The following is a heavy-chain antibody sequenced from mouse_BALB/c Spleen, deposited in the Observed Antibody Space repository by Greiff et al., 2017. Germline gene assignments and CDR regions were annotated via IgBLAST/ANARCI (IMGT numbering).Heavy chain of an antibody. Sequence: VQLMESGAGLVKPGASVKLSCTASGFNIQDTYMHWVKQRPEQGLEWIGRIDPANGNTKYDPKFQGKATITADTYSHTAYLQLSSLTSEDTIVYYCASSDYAMDYWGKGTSVTVSS. CDR2: IDPANGNT. V-gene: IGHV14-3*02. CDR1: GFNIQDTY. CDR3: ASSDYAMDY. D-gene: IGHD2-10*02. J-gene: IGHJ4*01.